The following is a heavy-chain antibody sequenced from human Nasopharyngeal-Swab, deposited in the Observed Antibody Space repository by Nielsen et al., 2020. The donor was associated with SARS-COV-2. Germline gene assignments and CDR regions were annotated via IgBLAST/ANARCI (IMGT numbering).Heavy chain of an antibody. CDR3: ARDVLEYDFWGGGDS. CDR2: INPYNGNT. J-gene: IGHJ4*02. V-gene: IGHV1-18*01. Sequence: ASVKVSCKSSGYTFTSYGISWVRQAPGQGLEWTGWINPYNGNTNYAQKFQARVTMTTDTSTSTAYMELRSLRSDDTAVYYCARDVLEYDFWGGGDSWGQGTLVTVSS. CDR1: GYTFTSYG. D-gene: IGHD3-3*01.